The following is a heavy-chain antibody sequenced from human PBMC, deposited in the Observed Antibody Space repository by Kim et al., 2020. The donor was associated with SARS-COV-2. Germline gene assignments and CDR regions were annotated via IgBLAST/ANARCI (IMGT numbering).Heavy chain of an antibody. J-gene: IGHJ4*02. V-gene: IGHV4-59*13. D-gene: IGHD6-13*01. CDR3: ARGGSIAAAGIDY. CDR2: IYYSGST. Sequence: SETLSLTCTVSGGSISSYYWSWIRQPPGKGLEWIGYIYYSGSTNYNPSLKSRVTISVDTSKNQFSLKLSSVTAADTAVYYCARGGSIAAAGIDYWGQGTLVTVSS. CDR1: GGSISSYY.